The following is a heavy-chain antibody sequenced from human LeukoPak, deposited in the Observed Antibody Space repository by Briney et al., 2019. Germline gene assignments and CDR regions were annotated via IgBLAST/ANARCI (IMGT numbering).Heavy chain of an antibody. D-gene: IGHD5-12*01. CDR2: ISYDGSNE. V-gene: IGHV3-30*04. J-gene: IGHJ6*04. CDR1: GFPFSSFA. Sequence: PGRSLRLSCAASGFPFSSFARHWVRQAPGKGLEWVALISYDGSNEYYSDSVKGRFTISRDNSKNTLDLQMNSLRAEDKAVYYCARDGNSGYNSDYYYGMDVWGKGTTVTVSS. CDR3: ARDGNSGYNSDYYYGMDV.